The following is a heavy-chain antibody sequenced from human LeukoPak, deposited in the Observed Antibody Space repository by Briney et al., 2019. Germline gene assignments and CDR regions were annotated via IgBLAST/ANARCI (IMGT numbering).Heavy chain of an antibody. CDR3: ANNWGLYSSSWSEISMDV. V-gene: IGHV3-30-3*01. CDR1: GFTFSSYA. D-gene: IGHD6-13*01. CDR2: ISYDGGNK. J-gene: IGHJ6*02. Sequence: GGSLRLSCAASGFTFSSYAMHWVRQAPGKGLEWVAVISYDGGNKYYADSVKGRFTISRDNSKNTLYLQMNSLRAEDTAVYYCANNWGLYSSSWSEISMDVWGQGTTVTVSS.